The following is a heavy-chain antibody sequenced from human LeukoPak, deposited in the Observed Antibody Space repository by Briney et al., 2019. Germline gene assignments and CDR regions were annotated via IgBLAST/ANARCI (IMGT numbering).Heavy chain of an antibody. CDR1: GGSISSYY. CDR3: ARAQLRYFDWLPFDY. CDR2: IYTSGST. D-gene: IGHD3-9*01. J-gene: IGHJ4*02. Sequence: SETLSLTYTVSGGSISSYYWSWIRQPAGKGLEWIGRIYTSGSTNYNPSLKSRVTMSVDTSKNQFSLKLSSVTAADTAVYYCARAQLRYFDWLPFDYWGQGTLVTVSS. V-gene: IGHV4-4*07.